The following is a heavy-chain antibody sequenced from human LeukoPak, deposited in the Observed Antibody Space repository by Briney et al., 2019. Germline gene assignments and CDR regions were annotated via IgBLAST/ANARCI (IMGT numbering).Heavy chain of an antibody. J-gene: IGHJ5*02. V-gene: IGHV3-21*01. CDR3: ARNWNDGFDP. Sequence: SRGSLRLSCAASGFTFSSYSMNWVRQAPGKGLEWVSSISSSSSYIYYADSVKGRFTISRDNAKNSLYLQINSLRAEDTAVYYCARNWNDGFDPWGQGTLVTVSS. CDR2: ISSSSSYI. CDR1: GFTFSSYS. D-gene: IGHD1-1*01.